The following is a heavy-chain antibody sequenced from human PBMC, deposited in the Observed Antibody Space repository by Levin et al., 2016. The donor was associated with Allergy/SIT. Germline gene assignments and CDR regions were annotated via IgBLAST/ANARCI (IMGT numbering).Heavy chain of an antibody. V-gene: IGHV3-21*01. J-gene: IGHJ5*02. CDR1: GFTFNSYA. D-gene: IGHD3-9*01. CDR2: VSGGSTYI. Sequence: GGSLRLSCAASGFTFNSYAMNWLRQTPGKGLEWVSSVSGGSTYIFYADSVKGRFTISRDNAKNSLYLHINSVTAEDTAMYYCARGSGLTGYFSAWGQGTLVTVSS. CDR3: ARGSGLTGYFSA.